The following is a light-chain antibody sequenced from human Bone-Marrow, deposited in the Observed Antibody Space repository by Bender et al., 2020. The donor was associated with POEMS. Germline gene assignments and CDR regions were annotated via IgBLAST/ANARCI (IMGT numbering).Light chain of an antibody. V-gene: IGLV2-23*02. Sequence: QSALTQPASVSASPGHSITISCAGTRGDVGSYNLVSWYQQFPGKAPKLIIYDVVKRPSGISSRFSGSKSGTTATLVITGVQAEDEGDYFCCSYTESRTLVFGGGTKVTVL. CDR2: DVV. J-gene: IGLJ2*01. CDR3: CSYTESRTLV. CDR1: RGDVGSYNL.